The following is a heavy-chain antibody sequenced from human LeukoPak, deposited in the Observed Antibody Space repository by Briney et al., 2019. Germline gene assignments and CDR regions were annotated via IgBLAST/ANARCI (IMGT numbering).Heavy chain of an antibody. CDR1: GFTFGSYG. D-gene: IGHD3-10*01. CDR2: IRYDGSNK. Sequence: GGSLRLSCAASGFTFGSYGMHWVRQAPGKGLEWVAFIRYDGSNKYYADSVKGRFTISRDNSKNTLYLQMNSLRAEDTAVYYCAKGRYYYGSAQGYWGQGTLVTVSS. CDR3: AKGRYYYGSAQGY. V-gene: IGHV3-30*02. J-gene: IGHJ4*02.